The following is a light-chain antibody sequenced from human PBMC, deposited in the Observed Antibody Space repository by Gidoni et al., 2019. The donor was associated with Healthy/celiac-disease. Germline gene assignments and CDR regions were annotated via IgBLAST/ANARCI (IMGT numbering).Light chain of an antibody. Sequence: DIQMTQSPSSLSASVGDRVTITCQASQDISNYLNWYQQKPGKAPKLLIYDASNLEQGVPSRFSGSGSGTDFTFTISSLQPEDIATYYCQQYDKLPPYTFGQGTKLEIK. J-gene: IGKJ2*01. CDR2: DAS. CDR1: QDISNY. V-gene: IGKV1-33*01. CDR3: QQYDKLPPYT.